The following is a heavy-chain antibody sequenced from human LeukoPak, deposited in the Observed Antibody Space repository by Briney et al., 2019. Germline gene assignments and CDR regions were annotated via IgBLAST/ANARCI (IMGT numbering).Heavy chain of an antibody. CDR2: ISSSGSTI. J-gene: IGHJ6*03. CDR1: GFTFSSYE. CDR3: AREGWLHTRYYYYMDV. V-gene: IGHV3-48*03. D-gene: IGHD5-12*01. Sequence: PGGSLRLSCAASGFTFSSYEMNWVRQAPGKGLEWVSYISSSGSTIYYADSVKGRFTISRDNAKNSLYLQMNSLRAEDTAVYYCAREGWLHTRYYYYMDVWGKGTTVTISS.